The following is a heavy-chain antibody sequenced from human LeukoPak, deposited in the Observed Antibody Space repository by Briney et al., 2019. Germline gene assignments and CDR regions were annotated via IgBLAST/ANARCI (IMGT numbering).Heavy chain of an antibody. D-gene: IGHD4-23*01. CDR2: MNPNSGNT. CDR3: ARGLSAKIRKRYYGGNSRGDWFDP. Sequence: GASVKVSCKASGYTFTSYDINWVRQATGQGLEWMGWMNPNSGNTGYAQKFQGRVTMTRNTSISTAYMELSSLRSEDTAVYCCARGLSAKIRKRYYGGNSRGDWFDPWGQGTLVTVSS. J-gene: IGHJ5*02. CDR1: GYTFTSYD. V-gene: IGHV1-8*01.